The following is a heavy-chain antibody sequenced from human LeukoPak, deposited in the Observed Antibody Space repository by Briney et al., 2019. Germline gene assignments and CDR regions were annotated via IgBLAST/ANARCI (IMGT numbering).Heavy chain of an antibody. D-gene: IGHD5-18*01. Sequence: GGSLRLSCAASGFTFSSYEMNWVRQAPGKGMEWVSYTSSSGSTIYYADSVKGRFTISRDNAKNSLYLQMNSLRAEDTAVYYCARADAMVWSFPLYWGQGTLVTVSS. J-gene: IGHJ4*02. CDR3: ARADAMVWSFPLY. V-gene: IGHV3-48*03. CDR1: GFTFSSYE. CDR2: TSSSGSTI.